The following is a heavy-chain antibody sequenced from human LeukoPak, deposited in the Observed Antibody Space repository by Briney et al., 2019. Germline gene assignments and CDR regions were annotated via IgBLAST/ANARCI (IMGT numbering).Heavy chain of an antibody. CDR1: GFTFDDYA. J-gene: IGHJ4*02. D-gene: IGHD6-13*01. Sequence: GGSLRLSCAASGFTFDDYAMHWVRQAPGKGLEWVSGISWNSGSIGYADSVKGRFTISRDNAKNSLYLQMNSLRAEDTALYYCAKDMVDAQQGPFDYWGQGTLVTVSS. CDR2: ISWNSGSI. CDR3: AKDMVDAQQGPFDY. V-gene: IGHV3-9*01.